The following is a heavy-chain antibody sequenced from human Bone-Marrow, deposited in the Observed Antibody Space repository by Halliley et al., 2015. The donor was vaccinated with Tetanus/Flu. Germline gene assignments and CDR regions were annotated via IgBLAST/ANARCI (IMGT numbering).Heavy chain of an antibody. CDR2: ISSGSTYM. V-gene: IGHV3-21*01. D-gene: IGHD2-2*01. Sequence: SISSGSTYMYYADSVKGRFTISRDNAKNSLNLQMTSLRAEDTAIYYCARRGCSSTSCRGMDVWGQGTTVTVSS. J-gene: IGHJ6*02. CDR3: ARRGCSSTSCRGMDV.